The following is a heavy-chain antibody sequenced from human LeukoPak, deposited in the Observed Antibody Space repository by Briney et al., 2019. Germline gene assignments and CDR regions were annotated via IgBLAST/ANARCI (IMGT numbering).Heavy chain of an antibody. CDR1: GFTFSSYA. CDR2: ISGSDSST. Sequence: GGSLRLSCAASGFTFSSYAMSWVRQAPGKGLEWVSTISGSDSSTYYADSVRGRFTISRDNSKNTVFLQMNSLRVDDTAIYYCAKDHALYSGSPSWGQPTLVTVPS. J-gene: IGHJ4*02. CDR3: AKDHALYSGSPS. D-gene: IGHD1-26*01. V-gene: IGHV3-23*01.